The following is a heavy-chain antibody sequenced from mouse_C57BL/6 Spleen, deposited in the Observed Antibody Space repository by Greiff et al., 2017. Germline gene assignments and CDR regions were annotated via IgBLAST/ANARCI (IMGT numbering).Heavy chain of an antibody. V-gene: IGHV1-69*01. D-gene: IGHD3-1*01. CDR1: GYTFTSYW. J-gene: IGHJ4*01. CDR2: IDPSDSYT. Sequence: QVQLKQPGAELVMPGASVKLSCKASGYTFTSYWMHWVKQRPGQGLEWIGEIDPSDSYTNYNQKFKGKSTLTVDKSSSTAYMQLSSLTSEDSAVYYCARGGGSYAMDYWGQGTSVTVSS. CDR3: ARGGGSYAMDY.